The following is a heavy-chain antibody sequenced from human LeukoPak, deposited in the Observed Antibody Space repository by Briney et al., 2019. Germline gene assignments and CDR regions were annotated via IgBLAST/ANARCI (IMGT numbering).Heavy chain of an antibody. V-gene: IGHV1-18*01. J-gene: IGHJ4*02. D-gene: IGHD3-22*01. CDR1: GYTFTSYG. CDR2: ISTYTGNT. Sequence: ASVKVSCKSSGYTFTSYGISWVRQAPGQGLEWMGWISTYTGNTNYAQNLQDRVTMTTDTSTNTAYMELRSLRSEDTAMYYCARQPYDGSAYFPFWGQGTPVTVSS. CDR3: ARQPYDGSAYFPF.